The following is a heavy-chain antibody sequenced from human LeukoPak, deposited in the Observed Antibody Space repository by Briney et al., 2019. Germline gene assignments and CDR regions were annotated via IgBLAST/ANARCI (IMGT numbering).Heavy chain of an antibody. CDR3: ARGGFSGYENYYYYYMDV. CDR1: GGTFTSNA. V-gene: IGHV1-69*06. D-gene: IGHD5-12*01. J-gene: IGHJ6*03. CDR2: IIPIFGTT. Sequence: SVKVSCKASGGTFTSNAISWVRQAPGQGLEWMGGIIPIFGTTSYAQKFQGRVTITADKSTSTAYMELSSLKSEDTAVYFCARGGFSGYENYYYYYMDVWDKGTTVTISS.